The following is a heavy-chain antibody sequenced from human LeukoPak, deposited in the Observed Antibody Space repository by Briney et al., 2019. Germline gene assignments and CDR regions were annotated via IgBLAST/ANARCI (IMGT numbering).Heavy chain of an antibody. V-gene: IGHV3-23*01. J-gene: IGHJ4*02. CDR2: IGGSGGST. Sequence: PGGSLRLSCAASGFTFSSYAMGWVRQAPGKGLEWVSAIGGSGGSTYYADSVKGRFTISRDNSKNTLYLQMNSLRAEDTAVYYCAKDHVDTAMVWRGYFDYWGQGTLVTVSS. D-gene: IGHD5-18*01. CDR3: AKDHVDTAMVWRGYFDY. CDR1: GFTFSSYA.